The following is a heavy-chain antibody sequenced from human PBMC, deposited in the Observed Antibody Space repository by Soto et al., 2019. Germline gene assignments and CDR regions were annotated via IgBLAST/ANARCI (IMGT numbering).Heavy chain of an antibody. D-gene: IGHD6-13*01. J-gene: IGHJ4*02. CDR1: GFTFSSYG. CDR3: AKDVTQQQLVYYFDY. CDR2: ISYDGSNK. V-gene: IGHV3-30*18. Sequence: GGSLRLSCAASGFTFSSYGMHWVRQAPGKGLEWVAVISYDGSNKYYADSVKGRFTISRDNSKNTLYLQMNSLRAEDTAVYYCAKDVTQQQLVYYFDYWGQGTLVTVSS.